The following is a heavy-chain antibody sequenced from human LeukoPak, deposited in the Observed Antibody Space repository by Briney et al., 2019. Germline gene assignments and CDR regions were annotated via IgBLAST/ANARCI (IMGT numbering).Heavy chain of an antibody. Sequence: GGSRRLSCAASGFTFSSYSMNWVRQAPGKGLEWVSYISSSSDTIYYADSVKGRFTISRDNAKNSLYLQMNSLRAEDTAVYHCARGLHAPTWYFDLWGRGTLVTVSS. CDR1: GFTFSSYS. V-gene: IGHV3-48*01. CDR2: ISSSSDTI. D-gene: IGHD3-16*01. J-gene: IGHJ2*01. CDR3: ARGLHAPTWYFDL.